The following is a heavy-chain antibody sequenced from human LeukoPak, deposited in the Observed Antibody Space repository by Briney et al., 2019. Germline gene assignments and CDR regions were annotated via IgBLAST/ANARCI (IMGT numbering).Heavy chain of an antibody. CDR3: ARTYQRGAFDI. V-gene: IGHV3-66*01. J-gene: IGHJ3*02. Sequence: TGGSLRLSCAASGFTVSSNYMSWVRQAPGKGLEWVSVIYSGGSTYYADSVKGRFTISRDNSKSTLYLQMNSLRAEDTAVYYCARTYQRGAFDIWGQGTMVTVSS. CDR2: IYSGGST. D-gene: IGHD2-2*01. CDR1: GFTVSSNY.